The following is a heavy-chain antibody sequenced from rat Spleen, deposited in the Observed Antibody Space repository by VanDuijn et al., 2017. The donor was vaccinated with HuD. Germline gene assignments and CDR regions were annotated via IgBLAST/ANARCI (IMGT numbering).Heavy chain of an antibody. CDR3: ARLYYGFWNFDF. Sequence: EVQLAESGGGLVQPGRSLKLSCAASGFTFSDYYMAWVRQAPKKGLEWVAFISYEGSITYYGDSVKGRFTISRDNAKSTLYLQMNSLRSEDTATYYCARLYYGFWNFDFWGPGTMVTVSS. V-gene: IGHV5-22*01. D-gene: IGHD1-7*01. CDR2: ISYEGSIT. J-gene: IGHJ1*01. CDR1: GFTFSDYY.